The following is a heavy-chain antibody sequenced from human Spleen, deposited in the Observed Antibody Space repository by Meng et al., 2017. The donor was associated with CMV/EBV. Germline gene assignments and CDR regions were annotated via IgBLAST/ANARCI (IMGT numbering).Heavy chain of an antibody. J-gene: IGHJ4*02. CDR2: IYYSGST. CDR1: GDSINNSSYY. CDR3: AREVGYYGSESFDYFDY. V-gene: IGHV4-39*07. D-gene: IGHD3-10*01. Sequence: SGPGLVKPSETLSLTCTVSGDSINNSSYYWGWIRQPPGKGLEWIGTIYYSGSTYYNPSLKSRVTISVDTSKKQFSLQLTSVTAADTAVYYCAREVGYYGSESFDYFDYWGQGSLVTVAS.